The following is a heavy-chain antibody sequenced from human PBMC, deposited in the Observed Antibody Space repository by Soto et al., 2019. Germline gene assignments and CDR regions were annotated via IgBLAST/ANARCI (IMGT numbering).Heavy chain of an antibody. D-gene: IGHD3-3*01. CDR1: GGSISSGGYY. Sequence: TLSLLCTVSGGSISSGGYYGSWIRQHPGKGLEWIGYIYYSGSTYYNPSLKSRVTISVDTSKNQFSLKLSSVTAADTAVYYCARDLPIDDFWSGYGYYGMDVWGQGTTVTVSS. V-gene: IGHV4-31*03. J-gene: IGHJ6*02. CDR3: ARDLPIDDFWSGYGYYGMDV. CDR2: IYYSGST.